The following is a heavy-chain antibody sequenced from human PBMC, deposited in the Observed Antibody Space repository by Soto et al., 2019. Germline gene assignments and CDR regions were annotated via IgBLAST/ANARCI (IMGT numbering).Heavy chain of an antibody. Sequence: QVQLVQSGAEVKKPGSSVKVSCKASGGTFSSYTISWVRQAPGQGLEWMGRIIPILGIANYAQKFQGRVTITADKSTSTAYMELSSLRSEDTAVYYCAAVKYYDILTVSYYYYMDVWGKGTTVTVSS. D-gene: IGHD3-9*01. V-gene: IGHV1-69*02. J-gene: IGHJ6*03. CDR2: IIPILGIA. CDR1: GGTFSSYT. CDR3: AAVKYYDILTVSYYYYMDV.